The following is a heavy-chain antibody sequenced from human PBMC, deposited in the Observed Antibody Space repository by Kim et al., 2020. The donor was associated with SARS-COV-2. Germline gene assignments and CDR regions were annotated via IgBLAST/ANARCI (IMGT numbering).Heavy chain of an antibody. Sequence: GGSLRLSCAASGFTFSSYGMHWVRQAPGKGLEWVAVIWYDGSNKYYADSVKGRFTISRDNSKNTLYLQMNSLRAEDTAVYYCARGDQAVAGTVYFDYWGQGTLVTVSS. CDR2: IWYDGSNK. CDR1: GFTFSSYG. CDR3: ARGDQAVAGTVYFDY. D-gene: IGHD6-19*01. V-gene: IGHV3-33*01. J-gene: IGHJ4*02.